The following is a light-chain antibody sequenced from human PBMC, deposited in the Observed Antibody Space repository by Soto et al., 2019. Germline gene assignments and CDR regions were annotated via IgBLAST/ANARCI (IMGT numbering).Light chain of an antibody. V-gene: IGKV1-27*01. CDR3: QKYNSAPLT. Sequence: DVQMTQSPSSLSAFVGDRVTITCRASQGISPYFAWFQQKPGKVPKLLIYATSTLKSGVPSRFSGSGSVTDFTLTISSLQPEDGGTYDCQKYNSAPLTFGGGTKVEIK. J-gene: IGKJ4*01. CDR2: ATS. CDR1: QGISPY.